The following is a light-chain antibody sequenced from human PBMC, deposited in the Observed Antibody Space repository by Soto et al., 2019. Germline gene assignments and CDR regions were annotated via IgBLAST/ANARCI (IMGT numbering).Light chain of an antibody. V-gene: IGKV3-15*01. Sequence: ILMTQSPVTLSVSPGERGTLSCRASQSVSSNLAWYQQKPGQAPSLLIYGAFTRATGIPARFSGTGSGTEFTLTISSLQSEDFALYYCQQYNDWPLTFGQGTKVDI. J-gene: IGKJ1*01. CDR3: QQYNDWPLT. CDR1: QSVSSN. CDR2: GAF.